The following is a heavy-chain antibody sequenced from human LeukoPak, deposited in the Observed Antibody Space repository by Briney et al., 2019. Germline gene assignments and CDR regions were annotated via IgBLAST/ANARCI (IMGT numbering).Heavy chain of an antibody. CDR3: ARGSRDSGYSLPFDP. Sequence: ASVKVSCKASGCTFTSYAMHWVRQAPGQRLEWMGWINAGNGNTKYSQKFQGRVTITRDTSASTAYMELSSLRSEDTAVYYCARGSRDSGYSLPFDPWGQGTLVTVSS. CDR1: GCTFTSYA. D-gene: IGHD3-22*01. J-gene: IGHJ5*02. V-gene: IGHV1-3*01. CDR2: INAGNGNT.